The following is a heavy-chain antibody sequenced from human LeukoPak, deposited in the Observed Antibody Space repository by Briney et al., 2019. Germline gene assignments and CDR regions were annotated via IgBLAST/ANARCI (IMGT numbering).Heavy chain of an antibody. D-gene: IGHD6-13*01. CDR3: ARAYHSSWYLNWFDP. CDR2: IYSSGNT. Sequence: SETLSLTCTVSGGSISSYFWSWIRQPPGKGLEWIGYIYSSGNTNYIPSLKSRVTISIDTSKNQFSLKLSSVTAADTAVYYCARAYHSSWYLNWFDPWGQGTLVTVSS. V-gene: IGHV4-59*01. CDR1: GGSISSYF. J-gene: IGHJ5*02.